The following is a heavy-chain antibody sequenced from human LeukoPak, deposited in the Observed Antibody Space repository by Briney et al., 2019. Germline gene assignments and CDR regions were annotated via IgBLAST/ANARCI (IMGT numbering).Heavy chain of an antibody. CDR3: ARGRGYSYGYRGYYYYYMDV. CDR2: IYYSGST. Sequence: SETLSLTCTVSGGSISSSSYYWGWIRQPPGKGLEWIGSIYYSGSTYYNPSLKSRVTISVDTSKNQFSLKLSSVTAADTAVYYCARGRGYSYGYRGYYYYYMDVWGKGTTVTVSS. V-gene: IGHV4-39*01. CDR1: GGSISSSSYY. J-gene: IGHJ6*03. D-gene: IGHD5-18*01.